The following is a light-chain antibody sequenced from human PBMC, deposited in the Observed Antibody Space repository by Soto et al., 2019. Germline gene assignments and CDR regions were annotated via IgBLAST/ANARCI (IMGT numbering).Light chain of an antibody. CDR3: QQYNNWPQT. V-gene: IGKV1-5*01. Sequence: DTQMTQDPSTLSASVGDRVSISCRASHSISSWLAGYQQKPGKAPKLLIYDAARLESGVPSRFGGSGSGTELILTISSLQSEDFAVYYCQQYNNWPQTFGQGTKVDIK. J-gene: IGKJ1*01. CDR2: DAA. CDR1: HSISSW.